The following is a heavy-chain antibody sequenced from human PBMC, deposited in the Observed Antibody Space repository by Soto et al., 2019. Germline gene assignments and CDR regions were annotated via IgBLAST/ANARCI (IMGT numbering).Heavy chain of an antibody. J-gene: IGHJ6*01. Sequence: GGSLRLSCAASGFTFSNYAMTWVRQAPWKGLEWVSVISGTGGGTNNADSAKGRFTTSRDNSKNTLYLQMNSLRAEDTAVYYCAKRAFYGSGIPNYYGMDVWGQGTTVTVSS. CDR1: GFTFSNYA. D-gene: IGHD3-10*01. CDR2: ISGTGGGT. CDR3: AKRAFYGSGIPNYYGMDV. V-gene: IGHV3-23*01.